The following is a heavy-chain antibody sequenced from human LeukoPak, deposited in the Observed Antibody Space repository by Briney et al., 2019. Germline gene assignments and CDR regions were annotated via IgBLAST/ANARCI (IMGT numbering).Heavy chain of an antibody. Sequence: GGSLRLSCAAPGFTFSSYAMSWVRQAPGKGLEWVSAISGSGGSTYYADSVKGQFTISRDNSKNTLYLQMNSLRAEDTAVYYCAKDHYYDSSGSAPGYWGQGTLVTVPS. J-gene: IGHJ4*02. CDR2: ISGSGGST. V-gene: IGHV3-23*01. CDR3: AKDHYYDSSGSAPGY. D-gene: IGHD3-22*01. CDR1: GFTFSSYA.